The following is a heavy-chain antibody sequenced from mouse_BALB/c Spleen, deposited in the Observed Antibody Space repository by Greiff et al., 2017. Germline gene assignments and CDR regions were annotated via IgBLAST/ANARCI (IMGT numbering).Heavy chain of an antibody. CDR3: ARPTGSSGYNYAMDY. CDR1: GFTFSSYT. D-gene: IGHD3-1*01. CDR2: ISNGGGST. J-gene: IGHJ4*01. V-gene: IGHV5-12-2*01. Sequence: EVKLVESGGGLVQPGGSLKLSCAASGFTFSSYTMSWVRQTPEKRLEWVAYISNGGGSTYYPDTVKGRFTISRDNAKNTLYLQMSSLKSEDTAMYYCARPTGSSGYNYAMDYWGQGTSVTVSS.